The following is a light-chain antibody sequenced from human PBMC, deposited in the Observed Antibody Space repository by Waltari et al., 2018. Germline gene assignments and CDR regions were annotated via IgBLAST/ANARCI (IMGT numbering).Light chain of an antibody. CDR3: QQYKNWPLT. J-gene: IGKJ4*01. CDR1: QSVSDN. V-gene: IGKV3-15*01. CDR2: GAS. Sequence: EIVMTQSPATLSVSPGERATLPCRASQSVSDNLAWYQQKPGQAPRLLIYGASTRATGIPARFSGSGSGTDFTLTISSLQSEDFAVYYCQQYKNWPLTFGGGTKVEIK.